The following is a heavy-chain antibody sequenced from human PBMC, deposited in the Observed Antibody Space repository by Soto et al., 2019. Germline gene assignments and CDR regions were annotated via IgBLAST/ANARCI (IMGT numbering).Heavy chain of an antibody. CDR2: INAINGDT. Sequence: ASVKVSCKASGYTFSACSINWVRQAPRQGLEWMGWINAINGDTNFAQKFQGRVTLTTDTSTATAYMELRSLRADDTAVYYCARDVVGYCSRTSGPLDFWGQGTQVTVSS. CDR1: GYTFSACS. V-gene: IGHV1-18*01. CDR3: ARDVVGYCSRTSGPLDF. J-gene: IGHJ4*02. D-gene: IGHD2-2*01.